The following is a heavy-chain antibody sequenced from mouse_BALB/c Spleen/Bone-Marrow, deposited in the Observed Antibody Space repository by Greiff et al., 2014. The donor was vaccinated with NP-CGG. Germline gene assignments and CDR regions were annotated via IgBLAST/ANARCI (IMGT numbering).Heavy chain of an antibody. D-gene: IGHD1-1*01. Sequence: VQLQQPGAELVKPGASVKLSCTASGFNIKDTYMHWVKQRPEQGLEWIGRIDPANGNTKYDPKFQGKATITADTSSNTAYLQLSSLTSEDTAVYYCASYYYGSSYVFAYWGQGTLVTVSA. V-gene: IGHV14-3*02. J-gene: IGHJ3*01. CDR1: GFNIKDTY. CDR2: IDPANGNT. CDR3: ASYYYGSSYVFAY.